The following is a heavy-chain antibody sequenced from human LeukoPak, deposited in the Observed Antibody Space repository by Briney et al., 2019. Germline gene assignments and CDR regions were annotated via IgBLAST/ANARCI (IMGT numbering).Heavy chain of an antibody. CDR1: GYTFTNYY. V-gene: IGHV1-46*01. CDR3: AREREYSYGYLELDY. Sequence: ASVKVSCKASGYTFTNYYVHWVRQAPGQGLEWLGMINPSGGSTVYAQMLQGRLTMTTDMSSRTVYMELNSLTSEDTAVYYCAREREYSYGYLELDYWGQGTLVTVSS. CDR2: INPSGGST. D-gene: IGHD5-18*01. J-gene: IGHJ4*02.